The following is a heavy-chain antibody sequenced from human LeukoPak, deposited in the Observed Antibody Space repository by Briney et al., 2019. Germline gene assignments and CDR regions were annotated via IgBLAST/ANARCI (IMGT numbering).Heavy chain of an antibody. CDR1: GGSISSGGYY. Sequence: SQTLSLTCTVSGGSISSGGYYWSWIRQHPGKGLEWIGYIYYSGSTYYNPSLKSRVTISVDTSKNQFSLKLSSATAADTAVYYCARGGYYGGWFDPWGQGTLVTVSS. CDR3: ARGGYYGGWFDP. D-gene: IGHD4-23*01. J-gene: IGHJ5*02. CDR2: IYYSGST. V-gene: IGHV4-31*03.